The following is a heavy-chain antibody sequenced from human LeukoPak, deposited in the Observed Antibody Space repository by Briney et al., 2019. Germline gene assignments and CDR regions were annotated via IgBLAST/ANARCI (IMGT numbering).Heavy chain of an antibody. CDR3: ARDRSGSYHYFEYFQH. Sequence: ASVKVSCKASAYTFTGYYMHWVRQAPGQGLEWMGWINPNSGGTNYAQKFQGRVTMTRDTSISTAYMELSRLRSDDTAVYYCARDRSGSYHYFEYFQHWGQGTLVTVSS. V-gene: IGHV1-2*02. CDR1: AYTFTGYY. D-gene: IGHD1-26*01. J-gene: IGHJ1*01. CDR2: INPNSGGT.